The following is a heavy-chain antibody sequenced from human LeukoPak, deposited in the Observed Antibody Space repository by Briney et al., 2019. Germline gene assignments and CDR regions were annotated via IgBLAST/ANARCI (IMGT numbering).Heavy chain of an antibody. CDR2: MNPNSGNT. Sequence: ASVKVSCKASGYTFTSYDINWVRQATGQGLEWMGWMNPNSGNTGYAQKFQGRVTMTRNTSISTAYMELSSLRPEDTAVYYCARGQPDFWSGLRPYYMDVWGKGTTVTVSS. J-gene: IGHJ6*03. CDR1: GYTFTSYD. CDR3: ARGQPDFWSGLRPYYMDV. D-gene: IGHD3-3*01. V-gene: IGHV1-8*01.